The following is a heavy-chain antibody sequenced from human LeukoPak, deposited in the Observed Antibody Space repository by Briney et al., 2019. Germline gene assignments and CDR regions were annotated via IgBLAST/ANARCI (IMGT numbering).Heavy chain of an antibody. Sequence: SETLSLTCTVSGGSINSGTNYWGWIRQPAGKGLEWIGRVYTSGSTSYNPSFKSRATISLDTSKNQFSLKLRSVTAADTAVYYCARVPRIEAGATGDWFDPWGQGTVVTVSS. J-gene: IGHJ5*02. V-gene: IGHV4-61*02. D-gene: IGHD6-13*01. CDR1: GGSINSGTNY. CDR3: ARVPRIEAGATGDWFDP. CDR2: VYTSGST.